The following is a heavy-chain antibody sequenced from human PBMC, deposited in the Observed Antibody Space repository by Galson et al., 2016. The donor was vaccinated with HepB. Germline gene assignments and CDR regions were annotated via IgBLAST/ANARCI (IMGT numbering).Heavy chain of an antibody. CDR3: ARDGTDSMDA. V-gene: IGHV4-4*07. D-gene: IGHD1-26*01. CDR1: GGSVSRYY. CDR2: VSTTETT. Sequence: SETLSLSCIVSGGSVSRYYWGWIRQPAGRGLEWIGRVSTTETTNYNPSLKSRVTLSVDTPKNQFSLNLRSVTDADTAVYFCARDGTDSMDAWGQGTTVTVSS. J-gene: IGHJ6*02.